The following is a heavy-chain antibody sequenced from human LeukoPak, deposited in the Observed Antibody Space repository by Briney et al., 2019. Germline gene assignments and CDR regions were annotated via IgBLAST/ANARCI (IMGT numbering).Heavy chain of an antibody. Sequence: GGSLRPSCAASGFTFSSYSMNWVRQAPGKGLEWVSSISSSSSYIYYADSVKGRFTISRDNAKNSLYLQMNSLRAEDTAVYYCARQFDSSGYYGRVYGMDVWGQGTTVTVSS. D-gene: IGHD3-22*01. CDR2: ISSSSSYI. V-gene: IGHV3-21*01. CDR1: GFTFSSYS. CDR3: ARQFDSSGYYGRVYGMDV. J-gene: IGHJ6*02.